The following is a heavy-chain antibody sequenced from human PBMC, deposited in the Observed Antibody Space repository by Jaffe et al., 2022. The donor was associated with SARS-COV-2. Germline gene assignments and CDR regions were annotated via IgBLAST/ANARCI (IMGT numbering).Heavy chain of an antibody. V-gene: IGHV3-49*04. CDR2: IRSKAYGGTT. J-gene: IGHJ5*02. CDR3: TRYIVVVVAATHWFDP. Sequence: EVQLVESGGGLVQPGRSLRLSCTASGFTFGDYAMSWVRQAPGKGLEWVGFIRSKAYGGTTEYAASVKGRFTISRDDSKSIAYLQMNSLKTEDTAVYYCTRYIVVVVAATHWFDPWGQGTLVTVSS. D-gene: IGHD2-15*01. CDR1: GFTFGDYA.